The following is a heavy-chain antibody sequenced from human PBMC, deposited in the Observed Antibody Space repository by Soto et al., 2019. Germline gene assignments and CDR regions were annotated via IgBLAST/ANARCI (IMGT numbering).Heavy chain of an antibody. D-gene: IGHD2-2*01. CDR3: ARDIGSYAYAEGY. Sequence: SDTLSLTRSVSGGSLKSYRCSWIGQPAGKGLEWIGRDYSSGTTDYNPSLNSRATMSVETSKNQFSLKLTSVTAADTAVYYCARDIGSYAYAEGYWGQGIQVTVSS. CDR1: GGSLKSYR. J-gene: IGHJ4*02. CDR2: DYSSGTT. V-gene: IGHV4-4*07.